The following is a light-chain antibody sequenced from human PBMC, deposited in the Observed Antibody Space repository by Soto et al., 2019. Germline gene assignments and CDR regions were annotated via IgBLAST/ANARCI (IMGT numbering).Light chain of an antibody. Sequence: QSVLTQPPSASGTPGQRVTIPCSGSSSNIGGNAVNWYQQLPGTAPKLLIYSNNQRPSGVPDRFSGSKSGTSASLAISGLQSEDEADYYCASWDDSLIGYVFGTGTKVTVL. V-gene: IGLV1-44*01. CDR2: SNN. CDR1: SSNIGGNA. J-gene: IGLJ1*01. CDR3: ASWDDSLIGYV.